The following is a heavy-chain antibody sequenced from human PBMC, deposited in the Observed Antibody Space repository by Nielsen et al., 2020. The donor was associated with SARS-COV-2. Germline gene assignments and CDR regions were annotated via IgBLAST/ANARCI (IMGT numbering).Heavy chain of an antibody. D-gene: IGHD3-16*01. V-gene: IGHV1-2*04. CDR2: INPNSGAT. J-gene: IGHJ4*02. CDR3: ARDQKSAYDYVWGSYRSYYFDY. CDR1: GYTFADYY. Sequence: ASVKVSCKASGYTFADYYLHWVRQAPGRGLEWMGWINPNSGATHYAQNFQGWFTMTRDTSTSTAYMELTRLISDDPAVYFCARDQKSAYDYVWGSYRSYYFDYWGQGTLVTVSS.